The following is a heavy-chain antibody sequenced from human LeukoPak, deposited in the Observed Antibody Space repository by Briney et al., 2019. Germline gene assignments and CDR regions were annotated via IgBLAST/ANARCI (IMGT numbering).Heavy chain of an antibody. J-gene: IGHJ4*02. Sequence: SETLSLTCTVSGGSISSSSYYWGWVRQPPGKGLEWIGSIYYSGSTYYNPSLKSRVTISVDTSKNQFSLKLSSVTAADTAVYYCARLYYYDSSDYYQTPDYWGQGTLVTVSS. CDR1: GGSISSSSYY. CDR2: IYYSGST. V-gene: IGHV4-39*01. D-gene: IGHD3-22*01. CDR3: ARLYYYDSSDYYQTPDY.